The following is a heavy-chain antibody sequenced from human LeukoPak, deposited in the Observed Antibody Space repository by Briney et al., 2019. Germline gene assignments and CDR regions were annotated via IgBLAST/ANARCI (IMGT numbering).Heavy chain of an antibody. V-gene: IGHV3-30*02. Sequence: GGSLRLSCAASGFTFSSYGMHWVRQAPGKGLEWVAFIRYDGSNKYYADSVKGRFTISRDNSKNTLYLQMNSLRAEDTAVYYCAKDPGGRLGSYYFDYWGQGTLVTVSS. CDR1: GFTFSSYG. D-gene: IGHD3-16*01. CDR3: AKDPGGRLGSYYFDY. CDR2: IRYDGSNK. J-gene: IGHJ4*02.